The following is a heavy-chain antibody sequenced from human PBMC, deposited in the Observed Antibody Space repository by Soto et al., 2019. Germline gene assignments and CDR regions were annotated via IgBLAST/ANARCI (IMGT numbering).Heavy chain of an antibody. CDR3: AKDLTRQLAYWLDP. Sequence: SVKVSCKASGFSFTGYYIHWLRQAPVQGLEWMGWINAHSGGTEYAQKFQGRVTLARDTSIATAYLTLTSLTSDDTALYYCAKDLTRQLAYWLDPWGQGTQVTVSS. CDR2: INAHSGGT. J-gene: IGHJ5*02. V-gene: IGHV1-2*02. D-gene: IGHD6-6*01. CDR1: GFSFTGYY.